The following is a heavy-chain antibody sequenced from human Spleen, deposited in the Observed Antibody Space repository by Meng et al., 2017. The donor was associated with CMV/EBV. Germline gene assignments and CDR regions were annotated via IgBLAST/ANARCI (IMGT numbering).Heavy chain of an antibody. CDR3: ATIAARPGPVNY. CDR2: INHSGST. CDR1: GGSFSGYY. D-gene: IGHD6-6*01. V-gene: IGHV4-34*01. J-gene: IGHJ4*02. Sequence: GSLRLSCAVYGGSFSGYYWSWIRQPPGKGLEWIGEINHSGSTNYNPSLKSRVTISVDTSKNQFSLKLSSVTAADTAVYYCATIAARPGPVNYWGQGTLVTVSS.